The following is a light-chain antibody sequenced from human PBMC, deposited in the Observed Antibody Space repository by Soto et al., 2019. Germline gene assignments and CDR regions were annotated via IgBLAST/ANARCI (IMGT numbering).Light chain of an antibody. V-gene: IGKV3-20*01. Sequence: EIVLTHSPSTLSLSPGGRGNLSCRASQSFNSIYLAWYQQKPRHAPRLLIYGASSRATGIPDSLSGSGSGTEFTLTISRMQSEDFAVYYCQQYSIWRTFGQGTKVDIK. J-gene: IGKJ1*01. CDR3: QQYSIWRT. CDR1: QSFNSIY. CDR2: GAS.